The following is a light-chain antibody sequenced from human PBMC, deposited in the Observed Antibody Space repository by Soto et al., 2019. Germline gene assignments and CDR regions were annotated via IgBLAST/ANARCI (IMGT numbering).Light chain of an antibody. CDR2: DAS. J-gene: IGKJ1*01. CDR3: QQFNTSPWT. Sequence: DIQMPESPSTLSASVVYRFPITCMASQSISSWLAWYQQKPGKAPKLLIYDASSLESGVPSRFSGSGSGTEFTLTISSLQPDEFATYYCQQFNTSPWTFGQGTKVDIK. V-gene: IGKV1-5*01. CDR1: QSISSW.